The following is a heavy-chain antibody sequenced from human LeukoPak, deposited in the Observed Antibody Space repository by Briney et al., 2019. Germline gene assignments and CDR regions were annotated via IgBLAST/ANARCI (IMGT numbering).Heavy chain of an antibody. CDR3: ARGRRDTAMLIYYYYYYMDV. Sequence: SETLSLTCTVSGGSISSTFYYWGWIRQPPGKGLEWIGYIYYSGSTNYNPSLKSRVTISVDTSKNQFSLKLSSVTAADTAVYYCARGRRDTAMLIYYYYYYMDVWGKGTTVTISS. CDR2: IYYSGST. J-gene: IGHJ6*03. D-gene: IGHD5-18*01. V-gene: IGHV4-61*05. CDR1: GGSISSTFYY.